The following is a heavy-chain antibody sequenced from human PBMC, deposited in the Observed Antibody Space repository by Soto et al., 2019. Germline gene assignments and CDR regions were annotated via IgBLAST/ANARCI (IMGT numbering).Heavy chain of an antibody. D-gene: IGHD4-17*01. Sequence: QVQLVESGGGVVQPGRSLRLSCAASGFTFSSYAMHWVRQAPGKGLEWVAVISYDGSNKYYADSVKGRFTISRDNSKNTLYLQMNSLRAEDAAVYYCARDPILYGDYASLRAGSYGMDVWGQGTTVTVSS. CDR3: ARDPILYGDYASLRAGSYGMDV. CDR1: GFTFSSYA. CDR2: ISYDGSNK. J-gene: IGHJ6*02. V-gene: IGHV3-30-3*01.